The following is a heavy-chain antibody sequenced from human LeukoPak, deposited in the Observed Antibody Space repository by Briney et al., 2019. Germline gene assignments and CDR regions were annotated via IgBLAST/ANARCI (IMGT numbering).Heavy chain of an antibody. Sequence: GASVKVSCKASGYTFTGYYMHWVRQAPGQGLEWMGWINPNSGGTNYAQKFQGRVTMTRDTSISTAYMELSRLRSDDTAVYYCARSGSGLDPFAHFDPWGQGTLVTVSS. CDR3: ARSGSGLDPFAHFDP. CDR1: GYTFTGYY. CDR2: INPNSGGT. V-gene: IGHV1-2*02. J-gene: IGHJ5*02. D-gene: IGHD6-19*01.